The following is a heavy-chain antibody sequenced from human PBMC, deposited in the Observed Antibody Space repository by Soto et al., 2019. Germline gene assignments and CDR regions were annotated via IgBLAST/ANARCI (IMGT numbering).Heavy chain of an antibody. CDR1: WFTVSSNY. V-gene: IGHV3-53*01. CDR3: ARDRSGGWFEP. J-gene: IGHJ5*02. CDR2: IYSGGST. D-gene: IGHD3-16*02. Sequence: PVWSLRVSWSASWFTVSSNYMSWVRQAPGKVLEWVSVIYSGGSTYYADSVKGRFTISRDNSKNTLYLQMNSLRAEDTAVYYCARDRSGGWFEPWGQGTLVTVSS.